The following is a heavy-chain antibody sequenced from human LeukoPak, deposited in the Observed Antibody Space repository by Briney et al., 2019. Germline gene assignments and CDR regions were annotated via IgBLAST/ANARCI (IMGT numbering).Heavy chain of an antibody. Sequence: GSLRLSCAASGFTLSGYSMNWVRQPPGKGLEWIGNIYDSGSTYYNASLQSRVTISIDTSKNQFSLRLSSVTAADTAMYYCAKSGGYGLIDYWGQGTLVTVSS. CDR1: GFTLSGYS. V-gene: IGHV4-59*04. CDR2: IYDSGST. J-gene: IGHJ4*02. D-gene: IGHD1-26*01. CDR3: AKSGGYGLIDY.